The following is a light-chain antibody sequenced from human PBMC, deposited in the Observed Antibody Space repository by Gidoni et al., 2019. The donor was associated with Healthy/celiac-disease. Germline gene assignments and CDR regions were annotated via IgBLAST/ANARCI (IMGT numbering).Light chain of an antibody. CDR3: QSYDSSLSGAM. V-gene: IGLV1-40*01. Sequence: QSVLTQPPSVSGAPGQRVTISCTGSSSNIGAGYDVHWYQQLPGTAPKLLIYGNSNRPSGVPDRCSGSKSGTSASLASTGLQAEDEADYYCQSYDSSLSGAMFGGGTKLTVL. J-gene: IGLJ3*02. CDR1: SSNIGAGYD. CDR2: GNS.